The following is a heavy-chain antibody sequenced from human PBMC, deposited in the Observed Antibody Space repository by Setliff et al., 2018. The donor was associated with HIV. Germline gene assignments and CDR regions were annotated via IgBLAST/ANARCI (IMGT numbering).Heavy chain of an antibody. Sequence: PGGSLRLSCAASGFTFSNYAMHWVRQAPGKGLEWVAVISYDGGNKYYADSVKGRFTISRDDSKNTLSLQMSSLRAEDTALYYCARQPLHCSSINCYGAVYDNWGQGTLVTVSS. CDR3: ARQPLHCSSINCYGAVYDN. D-gene: IGHD2-2*01. CDR2: ISYDGGNK. V-gene: IGHV3-30-3*01. J-gene: IGHJ4*02. CDR1: GFTFSNYA.